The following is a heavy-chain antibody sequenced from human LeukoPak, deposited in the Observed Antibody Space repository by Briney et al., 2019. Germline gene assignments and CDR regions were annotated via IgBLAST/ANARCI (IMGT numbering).Heavy chain of an antibody. D-gene: IGHD2-2*01. CDR1: GFTFSSYS. V-gene: IGHV3-48*01. CDR2: ISSSSSTI. CDR3: ARLRPGGYCSSTSCYR. Sequence: GGSLRLSCAASGFTFSSYSMNWVRQAPGKGLEWVSYISSSSSTIYYAASVKGRFTISRDNAKNSLYLQMNSLRAEDTAVYYCARLRPGGYCSSTSCYRWGQGTLVTVSS. J-gene: IGHJ5*02.